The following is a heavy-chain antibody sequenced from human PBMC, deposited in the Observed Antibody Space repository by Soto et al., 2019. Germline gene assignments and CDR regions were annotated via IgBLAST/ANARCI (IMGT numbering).Heavy chain of an antibody. V-gene: IGHV1-69*01. CDR1: GGTFSNYA. CDR2: IIPIFATA. CDR3: ARGRYCSGGSCYSSFDI. Sequence: QVQLVQSGAEVKKPGSSVKVSCKASGGTFSNYAISWVRQAPGQGLEWMGGIIPIFATANYAQKFQGRVTINADESTSTDYMELSSLRSEDTAVYYCARGRYCSGGSCYSSFDIWGQGTMVTVSS. J-gene: IGHJ3*02. D-gene: IGHD2-15*01.